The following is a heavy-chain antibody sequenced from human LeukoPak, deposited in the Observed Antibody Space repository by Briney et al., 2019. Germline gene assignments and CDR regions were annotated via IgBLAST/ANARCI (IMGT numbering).Heavy chain of an antibody. CDR3: ASLVVITTRGDHDAFDI. V-gene: IGHV3-20*04. CDR1: GFTFDDYY. Sequence: GGSLRLSCAASGFTFDDYYMSWVRQAPGKGLEWVSGINLNGGSTGYADSVKGRFTISRDNAKNSLYVHMNSVRAEDTALYYCASLVVITTRGDHDAFDIWGQGTMVTVSS. CDR2: INLNGGST. J-gene: IGHJ3*02. D-gene: IGHD3-22*01.